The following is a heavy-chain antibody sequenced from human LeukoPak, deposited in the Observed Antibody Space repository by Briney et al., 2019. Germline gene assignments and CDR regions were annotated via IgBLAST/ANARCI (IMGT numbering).Heavy chain of an antibody. CDR3: ATDTATEARHI. J-gene: IGHJ3*02. V-gene: IGHV3-15*01. CDR2: IRSKTDGGTT. D-gene: IGHD2-21*02. CDR1: GLTFSNAW. Sequence: GGSLRLSCVASGLTFSNAWMTWVRQAPGKGPEWVGLIRSKTDGGTTDYAAPLKDRFTILRDDSKSTLFLQMNSLKADDTAVYYCATDTATEARHIWGQGTTVTVSS.